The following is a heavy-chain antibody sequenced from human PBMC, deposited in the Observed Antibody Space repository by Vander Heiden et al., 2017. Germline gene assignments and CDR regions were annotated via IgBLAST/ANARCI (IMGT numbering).Heavy chain of an antibody. D-gene: IGHD6-13*01. CDR3: ARDRHSSSWYSIDY. J-gene: IGHJ4*02. CDR2: IWYDGSNK. V-gene: IGHV3-33*01. Sequence: QVQLVESGGGVVQPGRSLRLSCAASGFTFSSYGMHWVRQAPGKGLEWVAVIWYDGSNKYYADSVKGRFTISRDNSKNTLYLQMNSLRVEDTAVYYCARDRHSSSWYSIDYWGQGTLVTVSS. CDR1: GFTFSSYG.